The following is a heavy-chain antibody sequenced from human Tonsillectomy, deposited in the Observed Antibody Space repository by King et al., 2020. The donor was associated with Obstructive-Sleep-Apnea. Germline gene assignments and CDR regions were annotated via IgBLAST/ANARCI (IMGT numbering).Heavy chain of an antibody. CDR1: GFTFSSYA. J-gene: IGHJ5*02. CDR2: ISGSGGST. CDR3: AKGPCIVVVVGDWFDP. Sequence: VQLVESGGGLVQPGGSLRLSCAASGFTFSSYAMSWVRQAPGKGLEWVSAISGSGGSTYYADSVKGRFTISRDNSKNTLYLQMNSLRAEDTAVYYFAKGPCIVVVVGDWFDPWGQGTLVTVSS. D-gene: IGHD2-15*01. V-gene: IGHV3-23*04.